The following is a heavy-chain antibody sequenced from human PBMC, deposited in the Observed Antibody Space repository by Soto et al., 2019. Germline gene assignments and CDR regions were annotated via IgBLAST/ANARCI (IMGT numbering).Heavy chain of an antibody. CDR3: TKANRYCSGANCFTFDY. J-gene: IGHJ4*02. V-gene: IGHV3-23*01. CDR2: FSSGGGGT. D-gene: IGHD2-15*01. CDR1: GFTFSNYA. Sequence: PGGSLRLSCTASGFTFSNYAMSWVRQAPGKGLEWVSTFSSGGGGTYYADSVKGRFTISRDNSKNTLSLQMNSLRAEDTALYYCTKANRYCSGANCFTFDYWGLGTLVTSPQ.